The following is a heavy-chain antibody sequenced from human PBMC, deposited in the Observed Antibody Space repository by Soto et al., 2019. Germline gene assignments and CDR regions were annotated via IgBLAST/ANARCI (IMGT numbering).Heavy chain of an antibody. J-gene: IGHJ3*01. CDR1: GFTFSSYA. D-gene: IGHD1-7*01. CDR2: ISYDGSNK. CDR3: ARAYNWNYAR. V-gene: IGHV3-30-3*01. Sequence: SLRLSCAASGFTFSSYAMHWVRQAPGKGLEWVAVISYDGSNKYYADSVKGRFTISRDNSKNTLYLQMNSLRAEDTAVYYCARAYNWNYARWGQGTMVTVSS.